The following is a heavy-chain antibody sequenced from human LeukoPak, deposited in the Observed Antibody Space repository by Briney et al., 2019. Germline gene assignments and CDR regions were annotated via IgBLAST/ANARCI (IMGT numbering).Heavy chain of an antibody. J-gene: IGHJ4*02. CDR3: AKTQGFFDH. CDR2: ISDGGDTT. V-gene: IGHV3-23*01. CDR1: GFTFSNNG. Sequence: GGSLRLSCAASGFTFSNNGMTWVRQAPGKGMEWVTGISDGGDTTYDAGSVKGRFTVSRDNSKNILCLQMNSLGAEDTAIYYCAKTQGFFDHWGQGSLVTVSS.